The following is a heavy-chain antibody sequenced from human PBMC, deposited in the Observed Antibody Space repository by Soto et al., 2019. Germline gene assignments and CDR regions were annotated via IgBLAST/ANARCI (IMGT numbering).Heavy chain of an antibody. J-gene: IGHJ4*02. V-gene: IGHV1-2*02. CDR2: INPNSGGT. D-gene: IGHD3-3*01. CDR1: GYTFTGYY. CDR3: ARVGANKYYDFWSGYLQPFGY. Sequence: ASVKVSCKASGYTFTGYYMHWVRQAPGQGLEWMGWINPNSGGTNYAQKFQGRVTMTRDTSISTAYMELSRLRSDDTAVYYCARVGANKYYDFWSGYLQPFGYWGQGTLVTVSS.